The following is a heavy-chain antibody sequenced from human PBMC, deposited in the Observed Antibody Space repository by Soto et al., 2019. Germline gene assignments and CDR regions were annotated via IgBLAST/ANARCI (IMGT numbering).Heavy chain of an antibody. CDR1: GFSLSTSGMC. Sequence: SGPTLVNPTQTLTLTGTFAGFSLSTSGMCVSWIRQPPGKALEWLALIDWDDDKYYSTSLKTRLTISKDTSKNQVVLTMTNMDPVDTATYYCARGLRYFDWSTGFGSRYFDYWGQGTLVTVSS. V-gene: IGHV2-70*01. J-gene: IGHJ4*02. CDR3: ARGLRYFDWSTGFGSRYFDY. CDR2: IDWDDDK. D-gene: IGHD3-9*01.